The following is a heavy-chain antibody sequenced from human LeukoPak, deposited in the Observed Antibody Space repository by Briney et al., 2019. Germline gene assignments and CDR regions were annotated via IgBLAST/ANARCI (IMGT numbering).Heavy chain of an antibody. CDR2: IGIDSGNT. CDR3: ARDYKYAFDN. Sequence: GGSLRLSCAASGFTFSDHSMSWVRQAPGEGLEWISYIGIDSGNTNYADSVKGRFTISGDKAKNSLYLQMNSLRVEDTAVYYCARDYKYAFDNWGQGTLVTVPS. J-gene: IGHJ4*02. D-gene: IGHD5-24*01. V-gene: IGHV3-11*06. CDR1: GFTFSDHS.